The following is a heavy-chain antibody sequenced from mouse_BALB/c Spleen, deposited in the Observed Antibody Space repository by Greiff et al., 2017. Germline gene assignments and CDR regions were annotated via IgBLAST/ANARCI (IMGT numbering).Heavy chain of an antibody. CDR1: GFTFSSYG. D-gene: IGHD1-1*02. J-gene: IGHJ3*01. CDR3: ARRVASHPAWFAY. Sequence: EVMLVESGGDLVKPGGSLKLSCAASGFTFSSYGMSWVRQTPDKRLEWVATISSGGSYTYYPDSVKGRFTISRDNAKNTLYLQMSSLKSEDTAMYYCARRVASHPAWFAYWGQGTLVTVSA. V-gene: IGHV5-6*02. CDR2: ISSGGSYT.